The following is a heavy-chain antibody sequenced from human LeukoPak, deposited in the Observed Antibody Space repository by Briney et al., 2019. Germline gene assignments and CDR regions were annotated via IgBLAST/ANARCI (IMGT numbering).Heavy chain of an antibody. D-gene: IGHD5-18*01. CDR3: AKAPPMDTSMVPYYFDY. J-gene: IGHJ4*02. Sequence: GGSLRLSCVASGFTFSRYGMHWVRQAPGKGLEWVAVISYDGSKKYYGDSVKGRFTISRDNDKNTLYLQMNSLRTEDTGVYYCAKAPPMDTSMVPYYFDYWGQGTLVTASS. V-gene: IGHV3-30*18. CDR2: ISYDGSKK. CDR1: GFTFSRYG.